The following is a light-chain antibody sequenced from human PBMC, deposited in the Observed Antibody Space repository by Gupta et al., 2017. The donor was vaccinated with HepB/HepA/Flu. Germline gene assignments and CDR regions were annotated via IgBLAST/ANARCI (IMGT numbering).Light chain of an antibody. CDR1: SLRSYY. CDR2: GKN. J-gene: IGLJ3*02. V-gene: IGLV3-19*01. CDR3: NSRDSSGNPHWV. Sequence: SSELTQDPAVSVALGQTVRITCQGDSLRSYYASWYQQKPGQAPVLVIYGKNNRPSGIPDRSSGSSSGNTASLTITGAQAEDEADYYCNSRDSSGNPHWVFGGGTKLTVL.